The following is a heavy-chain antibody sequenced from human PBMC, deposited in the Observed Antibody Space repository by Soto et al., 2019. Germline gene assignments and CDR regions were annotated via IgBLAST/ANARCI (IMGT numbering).Heavy chain of an antibody. CDR3: ARDYPGYGGSWRVVGGLDS. J-gene: IGHJ5*01. CDR2: IIPIFGTA. CDR1: GGTFSSYA. V-gene: IGHV1-69*13. D-gene: IGHD6-13*01. Sequence: SVKVSCKASGGTFSSYAISWVRQAPGQGLEWMGGIIPIFGTANYAQKFQGRVTITADESTSTAYMELSSLRSEDTAVYYCARDYPGYGGSWRVVGGLDSWGQGTLVTVSS.